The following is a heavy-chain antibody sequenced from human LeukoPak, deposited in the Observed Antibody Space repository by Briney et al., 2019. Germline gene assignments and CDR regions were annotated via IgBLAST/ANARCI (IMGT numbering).Heavy chain of an antibody. CDR1: GGSISSYY. J-gene: IGHJ4*02. Sequence: SETLSLTCTVSGGSISSYYWSWIRQPPGKGLEWIGYIYYSGSTNYNPSLKSRVTISIDTSKNQFSLKLSSVTAADPAVYYCASLYYYHSSGHYDSWGQGPLVTVSS. CDR3: ASLYYYHSSGHYDS. D-gene: IGHD3-22*01. V-gene: IGHV4-59*01. CDR2: IYYSGST.